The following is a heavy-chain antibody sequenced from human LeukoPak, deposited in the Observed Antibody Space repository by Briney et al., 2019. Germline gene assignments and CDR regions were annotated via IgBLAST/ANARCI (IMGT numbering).Heavy chain of an antibody. V-gene: IGHV4-30-2*01. Sequence: SETLSLTCAVSGGSISSGGYSWSWIRQPPGKGLEWIGYIYHSGSTYYNPSLKSRVTISVDRSKNQFSLKLSSVTAADTAVYYCAAFYYGWGSYYNGWFDPWGQETLVTVPS. J-gene: IGHJ5*02. CDR1: GGSISSGGYS. CDR2: IYHSGST. CDR3: AAFYYGWGSYYNGWFDP. D-gene: IGHD3-10*01.